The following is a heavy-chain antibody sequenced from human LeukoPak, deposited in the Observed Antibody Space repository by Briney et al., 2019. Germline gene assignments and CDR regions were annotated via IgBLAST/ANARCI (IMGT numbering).Heavy chain of an antibody. D-gene: IGHD3-10*01. CDR1: GFTFSSYA. J-gene: IGHJ5*02. Sequence: PGGSPRLSCAASGFTFSSYAMSWVRQAPGKGLEWVSYISSASNTIYYADSVKGRFTISRDNAKNSLYLQMNSLRAEDTAMYYCARDGWFGDYNWFDPWDQGTLVTVSS. V-gene: IGHV3-48*01. CDR2: ISSASNTI. CDR3: ARDGWFGDYNWFDP.